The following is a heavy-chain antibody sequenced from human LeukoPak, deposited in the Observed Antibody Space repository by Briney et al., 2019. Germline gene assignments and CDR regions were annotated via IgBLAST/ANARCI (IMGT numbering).Heavy chain of an antibody. Sequence: ASVKVSCKASGYTFTGYYMHWVRQAPGQGLEWMGWINPNSGGTNYAQKFQGRVTMTRDTSISTAYMELSRLRSDDTAVYYCAKEIDCYDRSGYAIDYWGQGTLVTVSS. CDR1: GYTFTGYY. J-gene: IGHJ4*02. CDR3: AKEIDCYDRSGYAIDY. CDR2: INPNSGGT. D-gene: IGHD3-22*01. V-gene: IGHV1-2*02.